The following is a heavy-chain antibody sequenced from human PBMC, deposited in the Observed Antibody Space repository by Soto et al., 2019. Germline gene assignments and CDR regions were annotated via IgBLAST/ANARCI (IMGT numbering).Heavy chain of an antibody. J-gene: IGHJ5*02. Sequence: QVQLVQSGAEVKKPGASVKVSCKASGYTFTSYGISWVRQAPGQGLEWMGWISAYNGHTNYPQKVQGRVTMTTDTPTIPAYMELRSVRSDDTVVYYFARNHGFSDYVAWCQGTLVTVSS. V-gene: IGHV1-18*04. CDR2: ISAYNGHT. CDR3: ARNHGFSDYVA. D-gene: IGHD5-12*01. CDR1: GYTFTSYG.